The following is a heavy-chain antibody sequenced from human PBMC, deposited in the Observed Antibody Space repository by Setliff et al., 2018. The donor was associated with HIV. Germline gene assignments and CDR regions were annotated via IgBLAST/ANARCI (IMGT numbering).Heavy chain of an antibody. Sequence: LRRTLSLTCAVSGGSISSNWWSWVRQSPGKGLEWIGEIYHSGSTHYNPSLQSRVTISVDKSKSQFSLKLNSVTAADTAVYYCGGNGYYSIDYWGQGTLVTVS. CDR2: IYHSGST. V-gene: IGHV4-4*02. CDR3: GGNGYYSIDY. D-gene: IGHD3-22*01. J-gene: IGHJ4*02. CDR1: GGSISSNW.